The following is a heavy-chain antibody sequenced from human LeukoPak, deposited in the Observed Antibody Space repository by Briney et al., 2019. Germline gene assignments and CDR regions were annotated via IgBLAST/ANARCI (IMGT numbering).Heavy chain of an antibody. V-gene: IGHV1-18*01. CDR2: ISAYNGNT. D-gene: IGHD2-2*01. CDR3: AREVVPAATDAFDI. J-gene: IGHJ3*02. CDR1: GYTFTIYG. Sequence: ASVKVSCKASGYTFTIYGISWVRQAPGQGLEWMGWISAYNGNTNYAQKLEGRVTMTTDTSTSTAYMELRSLRSDDTAVYYCAREVVPAATDAFDIWGQGTMVTVSS.